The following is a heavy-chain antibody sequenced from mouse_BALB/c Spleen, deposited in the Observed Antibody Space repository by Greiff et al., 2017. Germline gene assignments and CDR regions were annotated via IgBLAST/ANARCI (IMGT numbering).Heavy chain of an antibody. D-gene: IGHD2-2*01. CDR2: ISYDGSN. J-gene: IGHJ3*01. V-gene: IGHV3-6*02. CDR1: GYSITSGYY. Sequence: EVKLVESGPGLVKPSQSLSLTCSVTGYSITSGYYWNWIRQFPGNKLEWMGYISYDGSNNYNPSLKNRISITRDTSKNQFFLKLNSVTTEDTATYYCARGYGYATSPFAYWGQGTLVTVSA. CDR3: ARGYGYATSPFAY.